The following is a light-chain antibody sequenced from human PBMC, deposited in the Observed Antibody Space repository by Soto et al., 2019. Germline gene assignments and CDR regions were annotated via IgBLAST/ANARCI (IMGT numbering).Light chain of an antibody. J-gene: IGKJ4*01. CDR1: QSVSSY. CDR2: DAS. Sequence: EIVLTQSPATLSLSPGERATLSCRASQSVSSYLAWYQQKPGQAPRLLIYDASNRATGIPARFSGSGSGTDFTLTIGRLEPEDFAVYYCQQRSNWLTFGGGTKVEIK. CDR3: QQRSNWLT. V-gene: IGKV3-11*01.